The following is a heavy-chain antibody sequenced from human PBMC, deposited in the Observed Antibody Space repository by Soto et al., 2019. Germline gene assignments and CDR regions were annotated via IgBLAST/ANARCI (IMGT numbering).Heavy chain of an antibody. D-gene: IGHD6-19*01. CDR3: ARDRTSGWSTFDY. CDR2: IIPLFGTP. Sequence: QVQLVQSGTEVKKPGSSVKVSCKASGGTFSSYSINWVRQAPGQRLEWMGGIIPLFGTPHYSQNFQGRITITADESTSTVYMELSSLRSEYTAAYYCARDRTSGWSTFDYWGQGTLVTVSS. J-gene: IGHJ4*02. CDR1: GGTFSSYS. V-gene: IGHV1-69*12.